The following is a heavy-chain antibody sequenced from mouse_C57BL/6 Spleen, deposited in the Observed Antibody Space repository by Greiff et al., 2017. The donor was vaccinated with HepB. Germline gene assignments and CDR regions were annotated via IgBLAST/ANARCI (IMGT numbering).Heavy chain of an antibody. CDR1: GYTFTDYE. D-gene: IGHD2-5*01. CDR3: TPYSNYGAMDY. Sequence: VQLVESGAELVRPGASVTLSCKASGYTFTDYEMHWVKQTPVHGLEWIGAIDPETGGTAYNQKFKGKAILTADKSSSTAYMEIRSLTSEDSAVYYCTPYSNYGAMDYWGQGTSVTVSS. CDR2: IDPETGGT. V-gene: IGHV1-15*01. J-gene: IGHJ4*01.